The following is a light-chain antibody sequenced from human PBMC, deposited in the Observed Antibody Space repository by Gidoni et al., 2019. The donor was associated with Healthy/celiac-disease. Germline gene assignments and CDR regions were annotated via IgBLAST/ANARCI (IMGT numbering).Light chain of an antibody. Sequence: DIQITQSPSSLSASVGDRVTITCRASQSISSYLHWYQQKPGKAPKLLIYAGSSLQSGVPSRLSGSGSGTDFTLTISSLQPEDFATYYCQQSYSTPHTFGGGTKVEIK. CDR2: AGS. CDR3: QQSYSTPHT. CDR1: QSISSY. J-gene: IGKJ4*01. V-gene: IGKV1-39*01.